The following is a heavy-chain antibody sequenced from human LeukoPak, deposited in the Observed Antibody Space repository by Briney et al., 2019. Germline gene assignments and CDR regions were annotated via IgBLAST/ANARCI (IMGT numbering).Heavy chain of an antibody. V-gene: IGHV3-7*04. CDR3: ARARYGSGGHFFDF. D-gene: IGHD3-10*01. Sequence: TGGSLRLSCAASGFNFNSYWMSWVRQAPGKGLECVANIKQDGSEIYFVDSVKGRFTISRDNAKSSLHLQMNSLRGEDTAVYYCARARYGSGGHFFDFWGQGALVTVSS. CDR2: IKQDGSEI. CDR1: GFNFNSYW. J-gene: IGHJ4*02.